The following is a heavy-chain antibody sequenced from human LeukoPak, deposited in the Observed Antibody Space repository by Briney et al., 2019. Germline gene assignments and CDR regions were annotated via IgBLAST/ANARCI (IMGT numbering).Heavy chain of an antibody. CDR3: ARGTSGRGSWFDP. D-gene: IGHD3-3*01. Sequence: ASVTVSCKASGYTFTSYYMHWVRQAPGQGLEWMGIINPSGGSTSYAQKFQGRVTMTRDMSTSTVYMELSSLRSEDTAVYYCARGTSGRGSWFDPWGQGTLVTVSS. J-gene: IGHJ5*02. CDR1: GYTFTSYY. V-gene: IGHV1-46*01. CDR2: INPSGGST.